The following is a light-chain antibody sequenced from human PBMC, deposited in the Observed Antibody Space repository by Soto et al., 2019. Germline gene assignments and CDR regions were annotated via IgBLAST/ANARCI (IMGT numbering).Light chain of an antibody. CDR1: QSIANY. V-gene: IGKV1-39*01. CDR2: GAS. J-gene: IGKJ3*01. Sequence: DIQMTQSPSSLSASVGDRVTITCRASQSIANYLNWYQQKPGKAPKLLIYGASSLQSGVPSRFSGSGSGTDFTLTISSLQPEDFATYYCQQSFSTLSFTFGPGTKVDIK. CDR3: QQSFSTLSFT.